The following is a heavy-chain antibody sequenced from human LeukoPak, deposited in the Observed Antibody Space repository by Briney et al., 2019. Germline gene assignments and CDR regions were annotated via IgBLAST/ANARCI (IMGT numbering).Heavy chain of an antibody. J-gene: IGHJ4*02. CDR2: INPNSDDT. D-gene: IGHD4-17*01. CDR1: GYAFTGYY. Sequence: ASVKVSCKTSGYAFTGYYIYWVRQAPGQGLEWMGWINPNSDDTSYAQKFQGRVTMTRDTSVSTAYMELSRLSSDDTAVYYCARQDGDLDYWGQGTLVTVSS. V-gene: IGHV1-2*02. CDR3: ARQDGDLDY.